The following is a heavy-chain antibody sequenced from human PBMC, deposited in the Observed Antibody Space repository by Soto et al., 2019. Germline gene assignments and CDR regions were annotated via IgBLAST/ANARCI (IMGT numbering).Heavy chain of an antibody. Sequence: LSLTCAVYGGSFSGYYWSWIRQPPGKGLEWIGEINHSGSTNYNPSLKSRVTISVDTSKNQFSLKLSSVTAADTAVYYCARENLNYDFWSGKLNWFDPWGQGTLVTVSS. J-gene: IGHJ5*02. D-gene: IGHD3-3*01. CDR1: GGSFSGYY. CDR3: ARENLNYDFWSGKLNWFDP. V-gene: IGHV4-34*01. CDR2: INHSGST.